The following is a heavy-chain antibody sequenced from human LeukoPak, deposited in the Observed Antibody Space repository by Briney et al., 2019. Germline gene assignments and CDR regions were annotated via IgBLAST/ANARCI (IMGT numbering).Heavy chain of an antibody. Sequence: ASVKVSCKASGGTFSSYAISWVRQAPGQGLEWMGGIIPIFGTANYAQKFQGRVTITADESTSTAYMELSSLRSEDTAVYHCARLQVPDEQWLVLGPLDYWGQGTLVTVSS. CDR3: ARLQVPDEQWLVLGPLDY. J-gene: IGHJ4*02. V-gene: IGHV1-69*13. CDR2: IIPIFGTA. D-gene: IGHD6-19*01. CDR1: GGTFSSYA.